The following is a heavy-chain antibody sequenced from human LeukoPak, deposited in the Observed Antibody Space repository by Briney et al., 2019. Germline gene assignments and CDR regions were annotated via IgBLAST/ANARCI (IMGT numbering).Heavy chain of an antibody. CDR1: GGSFSGYY. CDR2: INHSGST. CDR3: VRRRGYSYGSNFDY. Sequence: SETLSLTCAVYGGSFSGYYWSWIRQPPGKGLEWIGEINHSGSTNYNPSLKSRVTISVDTSKNQFSLKLSSVTAADTAVYYCVRRRGYSYGSNFDYWGQGTLVTVSS. V-gene: IGHV4-34*01. J-gene: IGHJ4*02. D-gene: IGHD5-18*01.